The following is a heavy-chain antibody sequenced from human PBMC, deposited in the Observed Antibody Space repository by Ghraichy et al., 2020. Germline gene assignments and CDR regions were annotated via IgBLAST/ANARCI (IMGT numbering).Heavy chain of an antibody. D-gene: IGHD3-10*01. CDR1: GFSLSNARMG. Sequence: SGPTLVKPTETLTLTCTVSGFSLSNARMGVSWIRQPPGKALEWLAHIFSNDEKSYSTSLKSRLTISKDTSKSQVVLTMTNMDPVDTATYYCARIWNYYGSGSYYNLGYYFDYWGQGTLVTVSS. CDR2: IFSNDEK. J-gene: IGHJ4*02. V-gene: IGHV2-26*01. CDR3: ARIWNYYGSGSYYNLGYYFDY.